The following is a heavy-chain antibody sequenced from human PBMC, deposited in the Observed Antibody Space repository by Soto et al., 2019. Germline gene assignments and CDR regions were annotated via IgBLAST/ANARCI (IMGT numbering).Heavy chain of an antibody. CDR2: IYWDDDE. CDR1: GFSLTTRGVG. D-gene: IGHD5-18*01. CDR3: AHRPRGYSYHFDY. J-gene: IGHJ4*02. Sequence: QITLKESGPTLVKPTQTLTLTCTFSGFSLTTRGVGVGWIRQPPGKALEWLALIYWDDDEGYSPSLKSRLTIPTDTSKNPVVLTMTNMAPVDTATYSCAHRPRGYSYHFDYWGQGTLVTVSS. V-gene: IGHV2-5*02.